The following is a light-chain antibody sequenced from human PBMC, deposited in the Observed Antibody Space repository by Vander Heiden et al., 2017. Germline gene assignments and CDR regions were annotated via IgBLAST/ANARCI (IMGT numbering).Light chain of an antibody. CDR2: AAS. Sequence: DIQMTQSPSSLSASVGDRVTITCRASQSISSYLNWYQQKPGKAPKLLIYAASSLQSGVPSRFSGSGYGTDSTLTISSLQPEAFTPYSCQQSDCTPPYTFSQGTKLEIK. CDR3: QQSDCTPPYT. J-gene: IGKJ2*01. CDR1: QSISSY. V-gene: IGKV1-39*01.